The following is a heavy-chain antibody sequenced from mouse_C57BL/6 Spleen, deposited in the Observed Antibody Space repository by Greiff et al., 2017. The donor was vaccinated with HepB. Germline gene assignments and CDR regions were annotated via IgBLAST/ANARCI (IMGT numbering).Heavy chain of an antibody. CDR3: AREGDYASLDY. V-gene: IGHV1-54*01. CDR2: FNPGSGGT. J-gene: IGHJ4*01. CDR1: GYAFTNYL. D-gene: IGHD1-1*01. Sequence: QVQLQQSGAELVRPGTSVTVSCKASGYAFTNYLIEWVKQRPGQGCEWSGVFNPGSGGTNYNEKLKSKATLTADKYTSTAYMQLSILASEDSAVYFCAREGDYASLDYWGQGTSVTVSS.